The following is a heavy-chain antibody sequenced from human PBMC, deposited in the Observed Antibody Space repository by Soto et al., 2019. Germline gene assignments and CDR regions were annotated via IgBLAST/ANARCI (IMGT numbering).Heavy chain of an antibody. D-gene: IGHD3-3*01. V-gene: IGHV3-7*01. CDR2: IKQDGSEK. CDR1: GFTFSSYW. CDR3: ARPYYDFWSGYYVAY. Sequence: PGGSLRLSCAASGFTFSSYWMSWVRQAPGKGLEWVANIKQDGSEKYYVDSVKGRFTISRDNAKNSLYLQMNSLRAEDTAVYYCARPYYDFWSGYYVAYWGQGTLVTVSS. J-gene: IGHJ4*02.